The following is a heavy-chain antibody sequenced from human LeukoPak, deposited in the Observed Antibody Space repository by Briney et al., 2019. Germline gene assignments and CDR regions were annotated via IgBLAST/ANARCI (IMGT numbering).Heavy chain of an antibody. D-gene: IGHD6-13*01. Sequence: PSETLSLTCTVSGVSITSDDSCWSWIRQPPGKGLEWIGNICYSGTSNYNPALQNRVTISLDTSKNQVSLKLTAADTAVYYCVRDKWVRAGSSWLHYGMDVWGQGTTVTVSS. CDR1: GVSITSDDSC. CDR3: VRDKWVRAGSSWLHYGMDV. J-gene: IGHJ6*02. CDR2: ICYSGTS. V-gene: IGHV4-30-4*01.